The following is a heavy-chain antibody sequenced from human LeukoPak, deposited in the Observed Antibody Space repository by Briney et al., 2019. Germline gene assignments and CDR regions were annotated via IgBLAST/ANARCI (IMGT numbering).Heavy chain of an antibody. CDR3: ARGGSSWPNYYFDY. D-gene: IGHD6-13*01. Sequence: GGSLRLSCAASGFTFSYYSMNWVRQAPGKGLEWVSYISGSGGTIYYADSVKGRFTISRDNAKNSLYLQMNSLRAEDTAVYYCARGGSSWPNYYFDYWGQGTLVTVSS. CDR2: ISGSGGTI. J-gene: IGHJ4*02. V-gene: IGHV3-48*04. CDR1: GFTFSYYS.